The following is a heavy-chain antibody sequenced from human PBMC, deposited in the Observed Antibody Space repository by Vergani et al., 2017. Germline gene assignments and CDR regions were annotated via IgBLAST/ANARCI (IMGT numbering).Heavy chain of an antibody. J-gene: IGHJ4*02. CDR3: ARVNCSSTSCYGPLAY. V-gene: IGHV1-2*02. Sequence: QVQLVQSGAEVKKPGASLKVSCKASGYTFTGYYMHWVRQAPGQGLEWMGWINPNTGGTNSAQKFQGRVTLTRDTSISTAYMELSRLRSDDTAVYYCARVNCSSTSCYGPLAYWGQGTLVTVSS. CDR1: GYTFTGYY. CDR2: INPNTGGT. D-gene: IGHD2-2*01.